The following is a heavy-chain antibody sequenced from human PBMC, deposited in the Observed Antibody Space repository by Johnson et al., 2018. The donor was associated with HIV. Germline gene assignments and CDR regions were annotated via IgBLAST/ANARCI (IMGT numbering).Heavy chain of an antibody. CDR2: ISWDGGST. CDR3: AKAQDSGSYRGGAFDI. J-gene: IGHJ3*02. V-gene: IGHV3-43D*03. CDR1: GVTVSSNY. Sequence: VQLVESGGGVVQPGRSLRLSCAASGVTVSSNYMTWVRQAPGKGMEWVSLISWDGGSTYYADSVKGRFTISRDNSKNSLYLQMNSLRAEDTALYYCAKAQDSGSYRGGAFDIWGQGTMVTVSS. D-gene: IGHD1-26*01.